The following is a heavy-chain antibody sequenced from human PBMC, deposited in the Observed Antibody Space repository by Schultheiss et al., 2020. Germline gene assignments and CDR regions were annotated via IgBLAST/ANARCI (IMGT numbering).Heavy chain of an antibody. Sequence: GGSLRLSCAASGFTFDDYAMHWVRQAPGKGLEWVSGISWNSGSIGYADSVKGRFTISRDHSKNTLYLQMSSLRAEDTAVYYCARVGDGYCSGGSCYPDYWGQGTLVTVYS. CDR1: GFTFDDYA. J-gene: IGHJ4*02. D-gene: IGHD2-15*01. V-gene: IGHV3-9*01. CDR3: ARVGDGYCSGGSCYPDY. CDR2: ISWNSGSI.